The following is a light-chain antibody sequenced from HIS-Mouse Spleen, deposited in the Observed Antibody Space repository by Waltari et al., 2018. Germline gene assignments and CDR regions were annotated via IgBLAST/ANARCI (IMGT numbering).Light chain of an antibody. Sequence: AIRMTQSPSSLSASTGARVTITCRASQGISSYLAWYQQKPGKAPKLLIYAASTLQSGVPSRFSGSGSGTDFTLTISCLQSEDFATYYCHQYYSYPYTFGQGTKLEIK. J-gene: IGKJ2*01. V-gene: IGKV1-8*01. CDR3: HQYYSYPYT. CDR1: QGISSY. CDR2: AAS.